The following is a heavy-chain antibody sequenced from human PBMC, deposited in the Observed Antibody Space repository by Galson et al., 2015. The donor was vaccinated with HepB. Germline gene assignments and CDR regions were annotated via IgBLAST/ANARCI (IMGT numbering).Heavy chain of an antibody. J-gene: IGHJ6*03. CDR2: ISYDGSNK. V-gene: IGHV3-30*18. Sequence: SLRLSCAASGFSFSSYGMHWVRQAPGKGLEWVALISYDGSNKYYADSVKGRFTVSRDNSKNTLYLQMNSLRAEDTAVYHCAKIGAPVSSAAIWSYHHYMDVWGKGTTVTVSS. D-gene: IGHD2-2*01. CDR1: GFSFSSYG. CDR3: AKIGAPVSSAAIWSYHHYMDV.